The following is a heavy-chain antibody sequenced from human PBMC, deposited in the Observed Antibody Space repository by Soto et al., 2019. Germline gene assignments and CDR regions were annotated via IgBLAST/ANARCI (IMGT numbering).Heavy chain of an antibody. D-gene: IGHD4-17*01. CDR1: GGTFSSYT. CDR2: IIPILGIA. J-gene: IGHJ4*02. V-gene: IGHV1-69*02. CDR3: ARGGAQIQDYGDLRGELPY. Sequence: GASVKVSCKASGGTFSSYTISWVRQAPGQGLEWMGRIIPILGIANYAQKFQGRVTITADKSTSTAYMELSSLRSEDTAVYYCARGGAQIQDYGDLRGELPYWGQGTLVTVSS.